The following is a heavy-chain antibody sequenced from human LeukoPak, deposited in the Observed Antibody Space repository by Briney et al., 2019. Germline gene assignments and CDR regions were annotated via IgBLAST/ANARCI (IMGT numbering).Heavy chain of an antibody. CDR3: ASEAYYYDSSGYYYLK. CDR2: INPNSGGT. V-gene: IGHV1-2*06. D-gene: IGHD3-22*01. J-gene: IGHJ4*02. Sequence: GASVKVSCKASGYTFTGYYMHWVRQAPGQGLEWIGRINPNSGGTNYAQKFQGRVTMTRDTSISTAYMELSRLRSDDTAVYYCASEAYYYDSSGYYYLKWGQGTLVTVSS. CDR1: GYTFTGYY.